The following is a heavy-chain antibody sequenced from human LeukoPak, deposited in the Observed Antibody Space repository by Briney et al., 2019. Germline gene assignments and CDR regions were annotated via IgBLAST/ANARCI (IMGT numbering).Heavy chain of an antibody. Sequence: DSVKVSCKASGYTFTSYDINWVRQAAGQGLEWMGWMNPNRGNTVYAQKFQGRVTMTRNTSISTAYMELSSLRSEDTAVYYCARGRDLRRYYYYYMDVWGKGTTVTVSS. CDR1: GYTFTSYD. D-gene: IGHD3-3*01. V-gene: IGHV1-8*02. CDR3: ARGRDLRRYYYYYMDV. J-gene: IGHJ6*03. CDR2: MNPNRGNT.